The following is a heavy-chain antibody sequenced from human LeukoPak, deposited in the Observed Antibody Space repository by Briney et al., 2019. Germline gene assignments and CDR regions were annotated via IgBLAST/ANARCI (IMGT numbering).Heavy chain of an antibody. D-gene: IGHD3-10*01. CDR3: AKSNGYGLVDI. CDR1: GGSISSYY. V-gene: IGHV4-4*07. Sequence: PSETLSLTCTVSGGSISSYYWSWIRQPAGKGLEWIGRIHTSGSTNYNLSLKSRVTMSVDTSENQVSLKLSSVTAADTAVYYCAKSNGYGLVDIWGQGTMVTVSS. J-gene: IGHJ3*02. CDR2: IHTSGST.